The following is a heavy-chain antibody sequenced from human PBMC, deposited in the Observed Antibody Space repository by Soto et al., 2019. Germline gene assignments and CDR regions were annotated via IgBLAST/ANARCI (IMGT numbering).Heavy chain of an antibody. D-gene: IGHD3-22*01. Sequence: ASVKVSCKESGYTFTSYCMHWVRQAPGQGLEWMGIINPSGGSTSYAQKFQGRVTMTRDTSTSTVYMELSSLRSADTAVYYCASENSYDSSGLGRGDAFDIWGQGTMDTVSS. CDR2: INPSGGST. V-gene: IGHV1-46*03. CDR3: ASENSYDSSGLGRGDAFDI. CDR1: GYTFTSYC. J-gene: IGHJ3*02.